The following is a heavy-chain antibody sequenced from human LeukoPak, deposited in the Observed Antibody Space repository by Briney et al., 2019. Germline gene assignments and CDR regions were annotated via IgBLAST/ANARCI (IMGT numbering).Heavy chain of an antibody. Sequence: SETLSLTCTVSGGSISHYYWSWIRQPPGKGLEWIGYIYYSGSTNYNPSLKSRVTIPVDTSKNQFSLKLRSVTAADTAVYYCARSYSGYAQFDYWGQGTLVTVSS. CDR1: GGSISHYY. J-gene: IGHJ4*02. D-gene: IGHD5-12*01. V-gene: IGHV4-59*01. CDR3: ARSYSGYAQFDY. CDR2: IYYSGST.